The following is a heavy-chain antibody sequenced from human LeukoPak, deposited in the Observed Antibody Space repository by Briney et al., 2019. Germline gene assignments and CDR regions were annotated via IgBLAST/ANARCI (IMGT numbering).Heavy chain of an antibody. D-gene: IGHD3-10*01. CDR1: GFTFSNFW. V-gene: IGHV3-7*01. Sequence: GGSLRLSCTASGFTFSNFWMGWVRQAPGKGLEWVANIKEDGSEKHYGDSVKGRFTISRDNAKNSLYLQMSSLRAEDTAVYYCARAGLLWFGESYFDYWGQGTLVTVSS. CDR2: IKEDGSEK. CDR3: ARAGLLWFGESYFDY. J-gene: IGHJ4*02.